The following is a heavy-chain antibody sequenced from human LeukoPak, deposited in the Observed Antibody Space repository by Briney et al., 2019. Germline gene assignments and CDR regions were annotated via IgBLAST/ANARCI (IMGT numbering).Heavy chain of an antibody. J-gene: IGHJ4*02. D-gene: IGHD3-10*01. CDR2: INPSGGST. Sequence: ASVKVSCKASGYTFTTYYMHWVRQAPGQGLEWMGIINPSGGSTTYAQNFQGRVTMTRDTSTSAVYMEVSSLRSEDTAVYYCARDRDYYYGSGSYSQPPDYWGQGTLVTVSS. CDR1: GYTFTTYY. CDR3: ARDRDYYYGSGSYSQPPDY. V-gene: IGHV1-46*01.